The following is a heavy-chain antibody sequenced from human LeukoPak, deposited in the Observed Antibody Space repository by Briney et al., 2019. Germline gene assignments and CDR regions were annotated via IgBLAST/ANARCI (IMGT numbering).Heavy chain of an antibody. CDR2: INSDGSRT. CDR1: GFTFSSYG. J-gene: IGHJ4*02. Sequence: GGSLRLSSAGSGFTFSSYGMRWVRQAPGKGLVWVSRINSDGSRTNYVDSAKGRFTISRDNAKNTLFLQMNSLGAEDSAVYYCARGNFYSGSGSSPLDYWGQGTVVTVSS. D-gene: IGHD3-10*01. CDR3: ARGNFYSGSGSSPLDY. V-gene: IGHV3-74*01.